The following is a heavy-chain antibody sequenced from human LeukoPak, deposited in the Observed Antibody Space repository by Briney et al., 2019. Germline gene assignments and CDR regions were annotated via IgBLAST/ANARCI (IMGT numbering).Heavy chain of an antibody. J-gene: IGHJ4*02. CDR3: ATVGPSIVGAPPGSFDY. CDR1: GYTLTELS. CDR2: FDPEDGET. V-gene: IGHV1-24*01. D-gene: IGHD1-26*01. Sequence: ASVKVSCKVSGYTLTELSMHWVRQAPGKGLEWMGGFDPEDGETIYAQKFQGRVTMTEDTSTDTAYMELSSLRSEDTAVYYCATVGPSIVGAPPGSFDYWGQGTLVTVSS.